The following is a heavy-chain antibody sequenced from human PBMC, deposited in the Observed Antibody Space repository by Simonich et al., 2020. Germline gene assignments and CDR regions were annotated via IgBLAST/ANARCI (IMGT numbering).Heavy chain of an antibody. CDR1: GYTFTGYY. CDR2: INPKGGGT. V-gene: IGHV1-2*02. Sequence: QVQLVQSGAEVKKPGASVKVSCKASGYTFTGYYMHWVRQAPGQGLEWMGWINPKGGGTNYAQKFQGRGTMTRYTSISTAYMELSRLRSDDTAVYYCARVEYSSSGYFDLWGRGTLVTVSS. D-gene: IGHD6-6*01. CDR3: ARVEYSSSGYFDL. J-gene: IGHJ2*01.